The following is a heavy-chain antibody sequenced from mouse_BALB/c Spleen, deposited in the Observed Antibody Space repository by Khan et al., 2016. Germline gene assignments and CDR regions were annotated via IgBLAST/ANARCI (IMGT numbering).Heavy chain of an antibody. CDR1: GNSITSGYS. J-gene: IGHJ3*01. V-gene: IGHV3-1*02. Sequence: EVKLLESGPDLVKPSQSLSLTCTVTGNSITSGYSWHWIRQFPGNKLEWMGYIHYSGSTNYKPSLKSRISITRDTSKNQFFLQLNSVTTEDTATYYCARYYYGGAPWFAYWGQGTLVTVSA. CDR3: ARYYYGGAPWFAY. D-gene: IGHD1-1*01. CDR2: IHYSGST.